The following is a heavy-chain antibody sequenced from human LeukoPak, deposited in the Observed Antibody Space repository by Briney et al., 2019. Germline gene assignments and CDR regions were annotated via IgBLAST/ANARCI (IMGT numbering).Heavy chain of an antibody. Sequence: GGSLRLSCAASGFTFDDYDMHWVRQAPGKGLKGASGISWNGGSIGYADSVKGRFTISRDNAKNSLYLQMNSLRVEDSALYYCAKNGDSRAYYFFYMDVWGKGTTVTVSS. D-gene: IGHD3-10*01. CDR1: GFTFDDYD. CDR3: AKNGDSRAYYFFYMDV. CDR2: ISWNGGSI. V-gene: IGHV3-9*01. J-gene: IGHJ6*03.